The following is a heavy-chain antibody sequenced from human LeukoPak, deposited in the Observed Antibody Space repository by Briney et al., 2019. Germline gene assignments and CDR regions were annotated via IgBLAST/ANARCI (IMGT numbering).Heavy chain of an antibody. V-gene: IGHV3-23*01. CDR1: GFTFSSYA. J-gene: IGHJ3*02. CDR3: AKEELVVVPAAMWDLETFDI. Sequence: GGSLRLSCVASGFTFSSYAMNWVRQAPGKGLEWVSAISGSGGSTYYADSVKGRFTISRDNSKNTLYLQMNSLRAEDTAVYYCAKEELVVVPAAMWDLETFDIWGQGTMVTVSS. D-gene: IGHD2-2*01. CDR2: ISGSGGST.